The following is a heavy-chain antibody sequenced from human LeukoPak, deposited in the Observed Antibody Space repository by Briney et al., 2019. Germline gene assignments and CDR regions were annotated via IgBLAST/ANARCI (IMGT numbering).Heavy chain of an antibody. CDR2: MNPNSGNT. J-gene: IGHJ4*02. CDR1: GYTFTSYD. V-gene: IGHV1-8*01. D-gene: IGHD6-19*01. CDR3: ARVRSGSGWYGPTGY. Sequence: GASVKVSCKASGYTFTSYDINWVRQSTGQGLEWMGWMNPNSGNTGYAQKFQGRVTMTRNTSISTAYMELSSLRSEDTAVYYCARVRSGSGWYGPTGYWGQGTLVTVSS.